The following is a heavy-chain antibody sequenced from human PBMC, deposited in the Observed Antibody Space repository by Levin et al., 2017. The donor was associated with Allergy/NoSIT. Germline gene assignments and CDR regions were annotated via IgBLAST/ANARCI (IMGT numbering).Heavy chain of an antibody. J-gene: IGHJ4*02. CDR3: AKVAVTTRMASYQFDY. CDR2: ISGSGGST. D-gene: IGHD4-17*01. Sequence: GESLKISCAASGFTFSSYAMSWVRQAPGKGLEWVSAISGSGGSTYYADSVKGRFTISRDNSKNTLYLQMNSLRAEDTAVYYCAKVAVTTRMASYQFDYWGQGTLVTVSS. CDR1: GFTFSSYA. V-gene: IGHV3-23*01.